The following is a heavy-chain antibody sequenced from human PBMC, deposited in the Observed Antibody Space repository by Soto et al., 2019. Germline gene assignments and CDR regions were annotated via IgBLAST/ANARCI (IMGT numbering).Heavy chain of an antibody. CDR2: MNYNVNT. J-gene: IGHJ6*02. CDR3: AREVPGNYYYKYDIDV. D-gene: IGHD3-10*01. Sequence: SETLSLTCTVSGDSVPSIRFYWSWIRQSPGNSLEWIGFMNYNVNTNYNPSLRSRFTISLNTPKNQFTLTMRYVTAADTARYSCAREVPGNYYYKYDIDVWGQGTAVTVSS. CDR1: GDSVPSIRFY. V-gene: IGHV4-61*01.